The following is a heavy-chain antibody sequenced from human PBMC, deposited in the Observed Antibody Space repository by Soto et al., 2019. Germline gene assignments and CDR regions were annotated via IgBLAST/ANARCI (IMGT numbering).Heavy chain of an antibody. CDR2: ITVNGNT. V-gene: IGHV4-4*07. J-gene: IGHJ1*01. Sequence: QVHQLESGPGLVKPWDTLSLTCTVSGAYISDFSWSWIRQPAGKGLEWIGRITVNGNTQYNPSFRSRVTMSMYTSRNQFSLNLQSATDADTALYYCARESGENWTYEAHWGQGTLVTVSS. CDR3: ARESGENWTYEAH. D-gene: IGHD1-7*01. CDR1: GAYISDFS.